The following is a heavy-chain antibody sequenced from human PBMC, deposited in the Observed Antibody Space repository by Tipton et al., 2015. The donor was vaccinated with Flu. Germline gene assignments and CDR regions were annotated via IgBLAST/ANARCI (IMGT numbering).Heavy chain of an antibody. CDR1: GDSIGSEYY. CDR2: VYYNGSV. D-gene: IGHD5-12*01. Sequence: TLSLTCSVSGDSIGSEYYWAWVRQPPGKGLEWIGYVYYNGSVDYNPSLKSHVTISVDTSKNHFSLRMTSVTAADTAIYYCARGGFSGFDSGAFDSWGQGTLVTVSS. J-gene: IGHJ4*02. V-gene: IGHV4-61*03. CDR3: ARGGFSGFDSGAFDS.